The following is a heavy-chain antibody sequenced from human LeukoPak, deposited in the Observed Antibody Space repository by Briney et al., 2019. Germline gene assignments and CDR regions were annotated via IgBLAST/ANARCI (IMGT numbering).Heavy chain of an antibody. CDR1: GGSISSGGYY. V-gene: IGHV4-31*03. J-gene: IGHJ4*02. Sequence: PSETLSLTCTVSGGSISSGGYYWSWIRQHPGKGLEWIGYIYYSGSTYYNPSLKSRVTMSVDTSKNQFSLNLSSVTAADTAVYYCARGRTGSYFAADYWGQGTLVTVSS. D-gene: IGHD1-26*01. CDR2: IYYSGST. CDR3: ARGRTGSYFAADY.